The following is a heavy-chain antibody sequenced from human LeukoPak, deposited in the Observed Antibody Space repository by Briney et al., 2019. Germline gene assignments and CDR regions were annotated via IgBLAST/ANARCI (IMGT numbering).Heavy chain of an antibody. D-gene: IGHD4-17*01. CDR3: ARAPRSRLRALDY. CDR2: IKQDGSEK. CDR1: GFTFSSYW. V-gene: IGHV3-7*01. Sequence: GGSLRLSCAASGFTFSSYWMSWVRQAPGKGLEWVANIKQDGSEKYYVDSVKGRFTISRENAKNSLYLQMNSLRAGDTAVYYCARAPRSRLRALDYWGQGTLVTVSS. J-gene: IGHJ4*02.